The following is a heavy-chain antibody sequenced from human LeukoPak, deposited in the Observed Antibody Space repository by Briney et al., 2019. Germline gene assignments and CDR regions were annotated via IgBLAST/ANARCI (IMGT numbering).Heavy chain of an antibody. CDR2: IYYSGTT. CDR3: ARRGYYDSRGYFDY. Sequence: SESLSLTCTVSGGSIGSRNYYWGWIRQPPGKGLEWIASIYYSGTTYYNASLKSRVTISVDSSKNQISLKLSSVTAADTAVYYCARRGYYDSRGYFDYWGQGALAPVPT. V-gene: IGHV4-39*01. CDR1: GGSIGSRNYY. J-gene: IGHJ4*02. D-gene: IGHD3-22*01.